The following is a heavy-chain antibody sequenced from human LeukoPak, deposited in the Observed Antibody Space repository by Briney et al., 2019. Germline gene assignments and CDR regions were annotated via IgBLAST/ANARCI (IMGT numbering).Heavy chain of an antibody. D-gene: IGHD3-3*01. J-gene: IGHJ1*01. CDR1: GFTFSSHA. V-gene: IGHV3-23*01. Sequence: PGGSLRLSCAASGFTFSSHAMSWVRQAPGKGLEWVSAISGGGDNTYYADSVKGRFTISRDNSKNTLYLQMNSLRAEDTALYYCAKLTYYDFWSGYQYFQHWGQGTLVTVSS. CDR3: AKLTYYDFWSGYQYFQH. CDR2: ISGGGDNT.